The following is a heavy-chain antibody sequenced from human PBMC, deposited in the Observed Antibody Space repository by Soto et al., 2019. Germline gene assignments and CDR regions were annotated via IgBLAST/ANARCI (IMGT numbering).Heavy chain of an antibody. V-gene: IGHV2-5*02. D-gene: IGHD7-27*01. CDR3: AYRLYAGWLTGSYYDY. CDR2: VYWDDDK. CDR1: GFSLSTSGAG. Sequence: QITLKESGPTLVKPTQTLTLTCTFSGFSLSTSGAGVGWIRQPPPKALEWLAVVYWDDDKRYSPSLKSRLTITKYTSKNQVVLKMPNMDPVDTATYYCAYRLYAGWLTGSYYDYWGPGTLVTVSS. J-gene: IGHJ4*02.